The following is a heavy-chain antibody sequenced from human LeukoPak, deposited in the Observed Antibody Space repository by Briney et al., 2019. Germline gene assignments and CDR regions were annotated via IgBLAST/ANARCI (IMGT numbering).Heavy chain of an antibody. CDR2: ISYDGSNK. J-gene: IGHJ4*02. CDR3: AKGRITIFGVVQYYFDY. Sequence: GGSLRLSCAASGFTFSSYGMHWVRQAPGKGLEWVAVISYDGSNKYYADSVKGRFTISRDNSKNTLYLQMNSLRAEDTAVYYCAKGRITIFGVVQYYFDYWGQGTLVTVSS. D-gene: IGHD3-3*01. V-gene: IGHV3-30*12. CDR1: GFTFSSYG.